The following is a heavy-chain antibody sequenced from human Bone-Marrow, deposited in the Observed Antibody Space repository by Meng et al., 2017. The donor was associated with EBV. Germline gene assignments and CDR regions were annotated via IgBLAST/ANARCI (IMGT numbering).Heavy chain of an antibody. Sequence: QNTFEGSGSTPGEPHTDPHAALTLLWFPPQHRGSGCGLVRQPPGKALEWLALIYWDDDKRYSPSLKSRLTITKDTSKNQVVLTMTNMDPVDTATYYCAHTRIAAAGTADYWGQGTLVTVSS. CDR1: FPPQHRGSG. CDR2: IYWDDDK. D-gene: IGHD6-13*01. J-gene: IGHJ4*02. V-gene: IGHV2-5*02. CDR3: AHTRIAAAGTADY.